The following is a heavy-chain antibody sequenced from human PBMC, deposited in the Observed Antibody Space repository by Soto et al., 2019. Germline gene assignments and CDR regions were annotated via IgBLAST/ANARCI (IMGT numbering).Heavy chain of an antibody. CDR3: AREGRLPWFES. CDR1: GDSIKTETW. Sequence: QVHLQESGPGLVKPSETLSLTCAVSGDSIKTETWWSWLRQLPGTGLEWIGEIKHTGDANANPALRSRVSMSVDRTKNQFFLNLRSVSAAATAVYFCAREGRLPWFESWGQGTLVTVSS. J-gene: IGHJ5*01. V-gene: IGHV4-4*02. CDR2: IKHTGDA.